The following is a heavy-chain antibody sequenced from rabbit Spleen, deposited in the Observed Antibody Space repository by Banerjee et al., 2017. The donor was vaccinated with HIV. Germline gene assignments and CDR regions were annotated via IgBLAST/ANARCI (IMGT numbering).Heavy chain of an antibody. Sequence: QEQLEESGGGLVQPGASLTLTCTASGVSFSSYHYMCWVRQAPGKGLEWIAFIYAGSSGFVYGASWAKGRFTCPKTSSTTVTLQMTSLTAADTATEVWARYSASSFASYGRDLWGPGTLVTVS. J-gene: IGHJ6*01. D-gene: IGHD8-1*01. CDR1: GVSFSSYHY. V-gene: IGHV1S45*01. CDR3: ARYSASSFASYGRDL. CDR2: IYAGSSGFV.